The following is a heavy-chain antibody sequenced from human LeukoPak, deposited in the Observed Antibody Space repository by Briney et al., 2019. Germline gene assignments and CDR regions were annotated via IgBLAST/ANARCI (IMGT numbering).Heavy chain of an antibody. Sequence: SVKVSCKASGGTFSSYAISWVRQAPGQGLEWMGGIIPIFGTANYAQKFQGRVTITTDESTSTAYMELSSLRSEDTAVYYCARGLQLADSSPFDYWGQGTLVTVSS. CDR1: GGTFSSYA. J-gene: IGHJ4*02. D-gene: IGHD6-19*01. CDR3: ARGLQLADSSPFDY. V-gene: IGHV1-69*05. CDR2: IIPIFGTA.